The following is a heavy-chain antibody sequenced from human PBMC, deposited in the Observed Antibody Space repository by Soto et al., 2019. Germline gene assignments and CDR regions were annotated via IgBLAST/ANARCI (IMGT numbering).Heavy chain of an antibody. V-gene: IGHV4-4*02. CDR2: IYHSGST. CDR3: ARGSIGSSGWYGTWFDP. CDR1: GGSISSSNW. Sequence: QVQLQESGPGLVKPSGTLSLTCAVSGGSISSSNWWSWVRQPPGKGLEWIGEIYHSGSTNYNPSLKRRVTISVDKSTNQFSLTLSSVTAADTAVYYCARGSIGSSGWYGTWFDPWGQGTLVTVSS. D-gene: IGHD6-19*01. J-gene: IGHJ5*02.